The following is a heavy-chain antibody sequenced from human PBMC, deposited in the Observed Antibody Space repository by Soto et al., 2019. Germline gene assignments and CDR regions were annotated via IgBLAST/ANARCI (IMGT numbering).Heavy chain of an antibody. J-gene: IGHJ4*02. V-gene: IGHV1-24*01. CDR3: ATASSGYYYYFDY. D-gene: IGHD3-22*01. CDR2: FDPEDGET. Sequence: ASVKVSCKVSGYTLTELSMHWVRQVPGKGLEWMGGFDPEDGETIYAQKFQGRVTMTEDTSTDTAYMELSSLRSEDTAVYYCATASSGYYYYFDYWGQGTLVTVSS. CDR1: GYTLTELS.